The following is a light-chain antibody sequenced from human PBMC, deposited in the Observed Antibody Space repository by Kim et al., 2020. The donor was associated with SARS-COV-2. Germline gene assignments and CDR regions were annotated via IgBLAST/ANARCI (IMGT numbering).Light chain of an antibody. CDR2: SNN. CDR3: AAWDDSLNGPV. CDR1: GAHIGSNT. J-gene: IGLJ2*01. Sequence: GQRHDIACSGRGAHIGSNTPNWYQTLPGPAPNLRFYSNNQRPSGVPARFAGSESGTSASLAISGLQSEDEADYYCAAWDDSLNGPVFGGGTQRTVL. V-gene: IGLV1-44*01.